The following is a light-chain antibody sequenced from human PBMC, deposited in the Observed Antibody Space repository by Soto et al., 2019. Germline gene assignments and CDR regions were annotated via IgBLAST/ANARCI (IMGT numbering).Light chain of an antibody. V-gene: IGKV3-20*01. CDR3: QQYGSSPRT. J-gene: IGKJ2*01. CDR1: QTVSTNY. Sequence: ENVLTQSPGTLSLSPGESATLFCRTSQTVSTNYLAWYQQKPGQPPRLLIYGASNRASGIPDRFSGSGSGTDFTLTISRLEPEDFAVYFGQQYGSSPRTFGQGTKLEIK. CDR2: GAS.